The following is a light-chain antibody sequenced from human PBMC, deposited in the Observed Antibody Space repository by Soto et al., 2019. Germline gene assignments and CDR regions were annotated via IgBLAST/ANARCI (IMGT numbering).Light chain of an antibody. CDR2: EVS. CDR1: SSDIGAYDY. Sequence: QSALTQPASVSGSPGQSITVSCTGTSSDIGAYDYVSWYQQHPGKAPKVIISEVSKRPSGVSHRFSGSKSGNTASLTISGLQAEDEADYYCSSYTSSGTKVFGSGTKVTVL. J-gene: IGLJ1*01. V-gene: IGLV2-14*01. CDR3: SSYTSSGTKV.